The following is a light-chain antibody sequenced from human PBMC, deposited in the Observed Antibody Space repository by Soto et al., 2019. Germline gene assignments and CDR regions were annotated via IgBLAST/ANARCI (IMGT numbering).Light chain of an antibody. J-gene: IGLJ1*01. CDR3: TSYITAGTYV. CDR2: DVS. V-gene: IGLV2-14*03. CDR1: SSDVGSYNY. Sequence: QSALTQPASVSGSPGQSITISCTGTSSDVGSYNYVSWYQQHPGKAPKLMIYDVSNRPSGFSDRFSGSKSGNTASLTISGLQAEDEAGYYCTSYITAGTYVFGTGTKVTVL.